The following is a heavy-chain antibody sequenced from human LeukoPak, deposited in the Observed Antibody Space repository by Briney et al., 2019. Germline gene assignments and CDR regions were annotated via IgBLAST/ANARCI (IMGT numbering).Heavy chain of an antibody. Sequence: SETLSLTCTVSGGSISSYYWSWIRQPPGKGLEWIGYIPYSGSTNYNPSLKSRVTISIDTSKNQFSPKLSSVTAADTAVYYCARNRGYSGSHFDYWGQGTLVTVSS. V-gene: IGHV4-59*08. CDR3: ARNRGYSGSHFDY. D-gene: IGHD5-12*01. J-gene: IGHJ4*02. CDR1: GGSISSYY. CDR2: IPYSGST.